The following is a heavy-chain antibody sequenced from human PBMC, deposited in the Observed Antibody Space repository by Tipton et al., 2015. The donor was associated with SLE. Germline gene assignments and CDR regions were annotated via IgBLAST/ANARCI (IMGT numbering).Heavy chain of an antibody. J-gene: IGHJ5*02. CDR1: GGSFSVYY. CDR2: INHSGST. V-gene: IGHV4-34*01. D-gene: IGHD6-19*01. CDR3: ALGYSSGSWFDP. Sequence: TLSLTCAVYGGSFSVYYWSWIRQPPGKGLEWIGDINHSGSTNYNPSLKSRVTISVDTSKNQFSLKLSSVTAADTAVYYCALGYSSGSWFDPWGQGTLVTVSS.